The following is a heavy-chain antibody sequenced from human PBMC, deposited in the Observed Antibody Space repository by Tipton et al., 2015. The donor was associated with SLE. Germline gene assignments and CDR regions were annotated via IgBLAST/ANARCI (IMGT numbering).Heavy chain of an antibody. Sequence: GSLRLSCAASGFSFRRNGMHWVRQAPGKGLEWVAFIPHHEKNKYYADSVKGRFTISRDNSKNTLYLQMNSLRDEDTAIYYCAKDPPDYGMDVWGQGTTVTVSS. CDR2: IPHHEKNK. CDR1: GFSFRRNG. V-gene: IGHV3-30*02. CDR3: AKDPPDYGMDV. J-gene: IGHJ6*02.